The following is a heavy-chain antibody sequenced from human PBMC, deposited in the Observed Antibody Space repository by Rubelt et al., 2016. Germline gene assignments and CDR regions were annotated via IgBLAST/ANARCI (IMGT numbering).Heavy chain of an antibody. CDR1: GFTFSCCA. D-gene: IGHD2-8*02. J-gene: IGHJ3*02. CDR2: ISGNAAST. CDR3: ARLSDCTGTSGQTGRAFDI. Sequence: EVQLLESGGALVQPGGSLRLSCAASGFTFSCCAMNWVRQAPGRGLEWVSTISGNAASTYYADSVKGRFTISSDNSKNTLYREMNSRGTEDTAVYYCARLSDCTGTSGQTGRAFDIWGQGTMGIVSS. V-gene: IGHV3-23*01.